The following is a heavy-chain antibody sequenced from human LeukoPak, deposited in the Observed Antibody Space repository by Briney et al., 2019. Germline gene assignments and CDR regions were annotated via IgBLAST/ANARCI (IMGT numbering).Heavy chain of an antibody. V-gene: IGHV4-39*01. D-gene: IGHD6-19*01. J-gene: IGHJ4*02. Sequence: SETLSLTCTVSGGSIGSSGYYWGWIRQPPGKGLEWIGSIHYSGNTYYNSSLKSRVTISVDTSKNQFSLKLSSVTAADTAVYYCARHRDQWLAAFDYWGQGTLVTVSS. CDR2: IHYSGNT. CDR1: GGSIGSSGYY. CDR3: ARHRDQWLAAFDY.